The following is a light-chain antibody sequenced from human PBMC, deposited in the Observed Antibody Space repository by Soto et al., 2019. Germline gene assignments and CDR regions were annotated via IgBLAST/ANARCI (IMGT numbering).Light chain of an antibody. CDR1: QDIRSW. J-gene: IGKJ4*01. V-gene: IGKV1D-12*01. CDR3: QQANSFPLT. CDR2: GAS. Sequence: DIQMTQSPSSVSASVGDRVTITCRASQDIRSWLAWYQQKPGKGPKLLIYGASSLQSGVQSRFSGSGSGTDFILTISSLQPEDFATYYCQQANSFPLTFGGGTKVEIK.